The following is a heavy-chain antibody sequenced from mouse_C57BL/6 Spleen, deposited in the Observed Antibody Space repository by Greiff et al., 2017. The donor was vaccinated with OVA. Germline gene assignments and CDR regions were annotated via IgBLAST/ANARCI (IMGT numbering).Heavy chain of an antibody. J-gene: IGHJ2*01. CDR3: ARGLLPDY. Sequence: QVQLKQPGAELVRPGSSVKLSCKASGYTFTSYWMDWVKQRPGQGLEWIGNIYPSDSENHYNQKFKDKATLTVDKSSSTAYMQLSSLTSEDSAVYYCARGLLPDYWGQGTTLTVSS. D-gene: IGHD2-3*01. CDR2: IYPSDSEN. V-gene: IGHV1-61*01. CDR1: GYTFTSYW.